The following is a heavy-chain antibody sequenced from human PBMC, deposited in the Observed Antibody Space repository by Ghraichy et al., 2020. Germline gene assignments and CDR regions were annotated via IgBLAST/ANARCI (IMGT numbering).Heavy chain of an antibody. CDR3: ARGGRGGPIDY. V-gene: IGHV3-53*01. CDR1: GFSVSGNY. CDR2: IYSGGST. D-gene: IGHD2-15*01. J-gene: IGHJ4*02. Sequence: GGSLSLSCAASGFSVSGNYMSWVRQAPGKGLEWVSVIYSGGSTYYTDSVKGRFTISRDHSKNTLFLQMNSLRAEDTAVYYCARGGRGGPIDYWGQGTLVTVSS.